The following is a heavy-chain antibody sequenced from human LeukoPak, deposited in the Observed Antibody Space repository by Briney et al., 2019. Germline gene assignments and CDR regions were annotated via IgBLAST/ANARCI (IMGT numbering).Heavy chain of an antibody. J-gene: IGHJ4*02. CDR2: ITARSRDE. CDR1: GLTSTAVT. Sequence: RGSLCPSCAVSGLTSTAVTTNWGCPAPEKGLGGVSSITARSRDEYYAESVKGRFTISRDNAKNSLYLQMNSLRAEDTAVCYCAREMKHQLPLDCWGQRTLVTV. V-gene: IGHV3-21*01. D-gene: IGHD2-2*01. CDR3: AREMKHQLPLDC.